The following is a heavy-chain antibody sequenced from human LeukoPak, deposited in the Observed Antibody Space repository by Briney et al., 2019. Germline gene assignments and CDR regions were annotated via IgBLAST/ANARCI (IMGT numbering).Heavy chain of an antibody. V-gene: IGHV4-30-2*01. J-gene: IGHJ3*02. D-gene: IGHD2-2*01. CDR1: GGSISSGGYS. CDR3: ARALPAAAFDI. Sequence: SQTLSLTCAVSGGSISSGGYSWSWLRQPPGKGLEWIGYIYHSGSTYYNPSLKSRVTISVDRSKNQFSLKLSSVTAADTAVYYCARALPAAAFDIWGQGTMVTVSS. CDR2: IYHSGST.